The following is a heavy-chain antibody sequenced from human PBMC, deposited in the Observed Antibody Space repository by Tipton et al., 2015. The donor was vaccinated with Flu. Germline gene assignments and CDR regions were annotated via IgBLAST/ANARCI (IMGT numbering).Heavy chain of an antibody. CDR2: IYYSGST. Sequence: LRLSCTVSGGSISSYYWSWIRQPPGKGLEWIGYIYYSGSTNYNPSLKSRVTISVDTSKNQFSLKLSSVTAADTAVYYCARDHGISYDYVWGSSKRNYYYGMDVWGQGTTVTVSS. D-gene: IGHD3-16*01. V-gene: IGHV4-59*01. CDR1: GGSISSYY. CDR3: ARDHGISYDYVWGSSKRNYYYGMDV. J-gene: IGHJ6*02.